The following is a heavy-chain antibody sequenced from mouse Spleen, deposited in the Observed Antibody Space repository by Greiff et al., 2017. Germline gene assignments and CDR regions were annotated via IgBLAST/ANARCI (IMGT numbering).Heavy chain of an antibody. D-gene: IGHD1-1*01. CDR1: GYSFTDYN. J-gene: IGHJ2*01. V-gene: IGHV1-39*01. CDR2: INPNYGTT. Sequence: VQLQQSGPELVKPGASVKISCKASGYSFTDYNMNWVKQSSGKSLEWIGLINPNYGTTTYNEKFKGKATLTVDQSSSTAYLQLNSLTSEDSAVYYCARGRLLRSIDYWGQGTTLTVSS. CDR3: ARGRLLRSIDY.